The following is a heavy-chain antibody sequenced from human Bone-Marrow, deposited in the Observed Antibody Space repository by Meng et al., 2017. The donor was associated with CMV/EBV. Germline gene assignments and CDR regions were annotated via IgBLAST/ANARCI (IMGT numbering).Heavy chain of an antibody. D-gene: IGHD2-2*01. V-gene: IGHV3-30-3*01. CDR3: ARADSIVVVPAAMALGYYYGMDV. J-gene: IGHJ6*02. Sequence: GESLKISCAASGFTFSSYAMHWVRQAPGKGLEWVAVISYDGSNKYYADSVKGRFTISRDDSKNTLYLQMNSLRAEDTAVYYCARADSIVVVPAAMALGYYYGMDVWGQGTTVTVSS. CDR2: ISYDGSNK. CDR1: GFTFSSYA.